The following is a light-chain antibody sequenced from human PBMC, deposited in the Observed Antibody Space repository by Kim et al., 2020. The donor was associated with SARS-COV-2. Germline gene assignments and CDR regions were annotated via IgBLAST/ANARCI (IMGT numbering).Light chain of an antibody. Sequence: RFTISCTGSISNVGAGYDVHWYQQLPATAPKLLIYGNSNRPSGVPDRFSGSKSDTSASLAITGLQAEDEADYYCQSYDNSLSGYVFGSGTKVTVL. CDR2: GNS. V-gene: IGLV1-40*01. CDR3: QSYDNSLSGYV. J-gene: IGLJ1*01. CDR1: ISNVGAGYD.